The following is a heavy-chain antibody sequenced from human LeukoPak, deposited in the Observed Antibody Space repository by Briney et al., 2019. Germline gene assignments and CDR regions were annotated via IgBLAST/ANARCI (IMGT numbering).Heavy chain of an antibody. CDR1: GGSISSYY. V-gene: IGHV4-59*01. CDR3: ARDSNDGWFDP. D-gene: IGHD2-2*01. Sequence: SETLSLTCTVYGGSISSYYWSWIRQPPGKGLEWIGYIYYSGSTNYNPSLKSRVTISVDTSKNQFSLKLSSVTAADTAVYYCARDSNDGWFDPWGQGTLVTVSS. J-gene: IGHJ5*02. CDR2: IYYSGST.